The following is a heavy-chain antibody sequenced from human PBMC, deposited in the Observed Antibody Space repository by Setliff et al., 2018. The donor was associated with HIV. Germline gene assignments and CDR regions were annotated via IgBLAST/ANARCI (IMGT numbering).Heavy chain of an antibody. CDR2: IYTSGRT. Sequence: PSETLSLTCTVSGGSISSYYWGWIRQPPGKGLEWIGYIYTSGRTNYNPSLKSRVTISLDTSKNQFSLKLSSLTAADTAVYYCARHSPSDYWGQGALVTVSS. V-gene: IGHV4-4*09. J-gene: IGHJ4*02. CDR3: ARHSPSDY. CDR1: GGSISSYY.